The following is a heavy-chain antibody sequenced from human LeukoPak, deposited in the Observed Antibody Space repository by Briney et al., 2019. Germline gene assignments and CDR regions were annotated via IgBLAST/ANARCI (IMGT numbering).Heavy chain of an antibody. CDR1: GGTFSSYA. D-gene: IGHD3-10*01. CDR3: AREGRRYYYGSGSYYFDY. J-gene: IGHJ4*02. CDR2: IIPILGIA. V-gene: IGHV1-69*04. Sequence: SVKVSCKASGGTFSSYAISWVRQAPGQGLEWMGRIIPILGIANYAQKFQGRVTITADKPTSTAYMELSSLRSEDTAVYYCAREGRRYYYGSGSYYFDYWGQGTLVTVSS.